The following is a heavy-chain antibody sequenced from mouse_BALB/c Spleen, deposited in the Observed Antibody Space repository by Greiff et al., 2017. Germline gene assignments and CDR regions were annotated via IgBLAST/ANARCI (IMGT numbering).Heavy chain of an antibody. CDR3: ARWDWEEGYFDY. V-gene: IGHV5-17*02. Sequence: EVHLVESGGGLVQPGGSRKLSCAASGFTFSSFGMHWVRQAPEKGLEWVAYISSGSSTIYYADTVKGRFTISRDNPKNTLFLQMTSLRSEDTAMYYCARWDWEEGYFDYWGQGTTLTVSS. D-gene: IGHD4-1*01. CDR1: GFTFSSFG. J-gene: IGHJ2*01. CDR2: ISSGSSTI.